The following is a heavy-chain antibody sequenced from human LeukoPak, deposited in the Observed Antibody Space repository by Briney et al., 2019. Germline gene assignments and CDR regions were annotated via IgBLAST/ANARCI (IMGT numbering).Heavy chain of an antibody. CDR2: IYSDGST. V-gene: IGHV4-4*07. J-gene: IGHJ4*02. D-gene: IGHD3-22*01. CDR1: GGSIRSYY. Sequence: PSETLSLTCTVSGGSIRSYYWSWVRQPAGKGLEGIGRIYSDGSTNFNPSLKSRVTMSVDTSKNQFSLRLSSVTAADTAMYYCARVYYDSSGYHDFFDHWGQGTLVTVSS. CDR3: ARVYYDSSGYHDFFDH.